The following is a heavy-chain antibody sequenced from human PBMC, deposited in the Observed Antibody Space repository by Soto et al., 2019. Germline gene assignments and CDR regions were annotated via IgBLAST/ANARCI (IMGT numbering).Heavy chain of an antibody. CDR2: ISYDGSNK. CDR3: ARGSSSFYYFDY. V-gene: IGHV3-30-3*01. J-gene: IGHJ4*02. CDR1: GFTFSSYA. Sequence: GRSLRLSCAASGFTFSSYAMHWVRQAPGKGLEWVAVISYDGSNKYYADSVKGRFTISRDNSKNTLYLQMNSLRAEDTAVYYCARGSSSFYYFDYWGQGTLVTVSS. D-gene: IGHD6-13*01.